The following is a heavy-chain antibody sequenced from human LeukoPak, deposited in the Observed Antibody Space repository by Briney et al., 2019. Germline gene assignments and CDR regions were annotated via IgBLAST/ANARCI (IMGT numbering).Heavy chain of an antibody. CDR1: GGSINSYY. CDR3: ARGATYYYDSSGYLFDY. J-gene: IGHJ4*02. D-gene: IGHD3-22*01. CDR2: FYYSGST. Sequence: SETLSLTCIVSGGSINSYYWSWIRQPPGKGLEWIGYFYYSGSTNYNPSLKSRVTISVDTSKNQFSLKLSSVTAADTAVYYCARGATYYYDSSGYLFDYWGQGTLVTVSS. V-gene: IGHV4-59*01.